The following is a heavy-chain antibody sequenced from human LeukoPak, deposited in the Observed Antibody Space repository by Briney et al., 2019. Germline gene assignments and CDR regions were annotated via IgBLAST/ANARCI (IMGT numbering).Heavy chain of an antibody. J-gene: IGHJ6*04. CDR1: GFTFSGYY. CDR3: ARGTTGYSSSWYLYYYYYGMDV. D-gene: IGHD6-13*01. V-gene: IGHV3-11*06. Sequence: GGSLRLSCAASGFTFSGYYMSWIRQAPGKGLEWVSYISSSSSYTNYADSVKGRFTISRDNAKNSLYLQMNSLRAEDTAVYYCARGTTGYSSSWYLYYYYYGMDVWGKGTTVTVSS. CDR2: ISSSSSYT.